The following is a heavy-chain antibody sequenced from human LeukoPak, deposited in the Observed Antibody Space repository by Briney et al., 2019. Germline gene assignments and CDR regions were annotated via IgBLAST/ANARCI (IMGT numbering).Heavy chain of an antibody. D-gene: IGHD3-3*01. CDR3: AKGLTYYDFWSGSDEFDY. CDR1: GFTFSSYS. J-gene: IGHJ4*02. V-gene: IGHV3-23*01. Sequence: PGGSLRLSCAASGFTFSSYSMKWARQAPGKGLEWVSAISGSGGSTYYADSVKGRFTISRDNSKNTLYLQMNSLRAEDTAVYYCAKGLTYYDFWSGSDEFDYWGQGTLVTVSS. CDR2: ISGSGGST.